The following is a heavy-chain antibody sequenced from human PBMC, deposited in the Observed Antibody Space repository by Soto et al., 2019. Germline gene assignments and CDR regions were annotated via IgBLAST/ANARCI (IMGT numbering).Heavy chain of an antibody. D-gene: IGHD2-2*01. V-gene: IGHV3-74*01. CDR3: AREMCSSTSCYAELDN. CDR2: INRYGDST. Sequence: EVQLVESGGGLVQPGGSLRLSCAASGSTFSSYWMHWVRQAPGKGLVWVSRINRYGDSTNYADSVKGRFTISRDNAKNTLHLQMNSLRVEDTAVYYCAREMCSSTSCYAELDNWGQGTLVTVSS. J-gene: IGHJ4*02. CDR1: GSTFSSYW.